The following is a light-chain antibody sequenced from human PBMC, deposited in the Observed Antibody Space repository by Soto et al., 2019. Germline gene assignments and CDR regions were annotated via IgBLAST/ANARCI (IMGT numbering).Light chain of an antibody. V-gene: IGKV3-20*01. Sequence: ENVLTQSPGTLSLSPGERATLSCRASQSVDSSYLAWYQQKPGQAPRLLIYGTSSRATGIPDRFSGSGSGTDFTLPINKLEPEDFAVYYCQQYGSSIYTFGQGTTLEIK. CDR3: QQYGSSIYT. J-gene: IGKJ2*01. CDR2: GTS. CDR1: QSVDSSY.